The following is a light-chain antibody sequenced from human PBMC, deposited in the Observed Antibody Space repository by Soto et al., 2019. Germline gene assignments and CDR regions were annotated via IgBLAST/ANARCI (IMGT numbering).Light chain of an antibody. Sequence: QSVLTQPASVSGSPGQSITIPCTGTSSDVGGYDYVSWYQQHPGKAPKLMIYDVVNRPSGVAYRFSGSKSGNTASLTISGLQAEDEDDYYCISYAAINTPWLFGRGTKLTVL. CDR2: DVV. J-gene: IGLJ2*01. CDR1: SSDVGGYDY. V-gene: IGLV2-14*03. CDR3: ISYAAINTPWL.